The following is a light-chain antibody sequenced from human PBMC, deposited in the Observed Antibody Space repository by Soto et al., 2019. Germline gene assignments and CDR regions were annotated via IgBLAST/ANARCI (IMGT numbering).Light chain of an antibody. Sequence: DIQMTQSPSSLSASVGDRVTITCRASQSISSYLNWYQQKTGKAPKLLIYAASSLQSRGPSRFSGSGSGTDFTLTISSLQPEDFATYYCQQSYSKWTFGQGTKVEIK. CDR1: QSISSY. J-gene: IGKJ1*01. CDR2: AAS. V-gene: IGKV1-39*01. CDR3: QQSYSKWT.